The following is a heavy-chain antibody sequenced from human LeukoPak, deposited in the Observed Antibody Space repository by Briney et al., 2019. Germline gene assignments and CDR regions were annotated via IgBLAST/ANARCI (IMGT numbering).Heavy chain of an antibody. CDR1: GGSISSNSYY. CDR2: IYYSGST. CDR3: ARGPGFPSGGEGAFDI. J-gene: IGHJ3*02. D-gene: IGHD6-25*01. V-gene: IGHV4-39*07. Sequence: PSETLSLTCTVSGGSISSNSYYWGWIRQSPGKGLEWIGSIYYSGSTYYKPSLKSRLTISVDTSKNQFSLKLSSVTAADTAVYYCARGPGFPSGGEGAFDIWGQGTMVTVSS.